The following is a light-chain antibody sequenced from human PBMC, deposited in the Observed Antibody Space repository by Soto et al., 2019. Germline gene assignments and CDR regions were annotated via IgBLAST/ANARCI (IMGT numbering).Light chain of an antibody. Sequence: EIVLTQSPATLSLSPGERATLSCRASQSVSSYLDWYQQKPGQAPRLLIYDASNRATGIPARFSGSGSGTDFTLTISSLEPEDFAVYYCHQRSNWPRTFGQGTKLEIK. CDR3: HQRSNWPRT. CDR2: DAS. V-gene: IGKV3-11*01. CDR1: QSVSSY. J-gene: IGKJ2*01.